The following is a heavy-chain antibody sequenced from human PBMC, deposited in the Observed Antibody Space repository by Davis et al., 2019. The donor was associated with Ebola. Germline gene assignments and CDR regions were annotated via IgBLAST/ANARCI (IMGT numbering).Heavy chain of an antibody. CDR1: GFVFSSYV. V-gene: IGHV3-23*01. J-gene: IGHJ3*01. CDR2: VGLSADT. D-gene: IGHD6-19*01. Sequence: PGGSLRLSCAASGFVFSSYVMSWVRRAPGKGLEWVSTVGLSADTYYADSVKGRFTISRDNSKNTLHLQMNSLRVEDTAIYYCAKDTSNVWFDVWGRGTIVTVSS. CDR3: AKDTSNVWFDV.